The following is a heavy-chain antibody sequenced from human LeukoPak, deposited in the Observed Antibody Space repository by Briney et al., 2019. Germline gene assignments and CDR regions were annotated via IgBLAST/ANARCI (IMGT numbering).Heavy chain of an antibody. J-gene: IGHJ4*02. CDR3: ATQRATIIDY. CDR2: IYHSGST. D-gene: IGHD5-24*01. CDR1: GGSISSGGYY. V-gene: IGHV4-30-2*01. Sequence: SETLSLTCTVSGGSISSGGYYWSWIRQPPGKGLEWIGYIYHSGSTYYNPSLKSRVSISVDRSKNQFSLKLSSVTAADTAVYYCATQRATIIDYWGQGTLVTVSS.